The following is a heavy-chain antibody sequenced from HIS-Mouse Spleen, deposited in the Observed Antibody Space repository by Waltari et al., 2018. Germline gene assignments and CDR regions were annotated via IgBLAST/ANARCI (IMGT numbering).Heavy chain of an antibody. CDR2: ISYDGSNK. CDR3: ARAGTLHIVATTFDY. J-gene: IGHJ4*02. CDR1: GFTFSSYA. Sequence: QVQLVESGGGVVQPGRSLRLSCAASGFTFSSYAMHWVRQVPGKGLEWVAVISYDGSNKYYADSVKGRFTISRDNSKNTLYLQMNSLRAEDTAVYYCARAGTLHIVATTFDYWGQGTLVTVSS. V-gene: IGHV3-30*04. D-gene: IGHD5-12*01.